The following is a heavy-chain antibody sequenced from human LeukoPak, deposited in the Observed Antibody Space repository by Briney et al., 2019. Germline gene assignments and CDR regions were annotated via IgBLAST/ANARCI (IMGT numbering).Heavy chain of an antibody. V-gene: IGHV4-39*07. D-gene: IGHD3-10*01. CDR2: IFYSGST. J-gene: IGHJ3*02. Sequence: SETLSLTCTISGGSISSYYWGWVRQPPGKGLEWIGNIFYSGSTYYSPSLKSRVTISLDTSRNQFSLKLNSVTAADTAVYYCAKSNGYGLVDIWGQGTMVTVSS. CDR3: AKSNGYGLVDI. CDR1: GGSISSYY.